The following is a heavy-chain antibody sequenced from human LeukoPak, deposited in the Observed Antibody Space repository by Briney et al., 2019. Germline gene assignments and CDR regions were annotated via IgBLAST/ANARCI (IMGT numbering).Heavy chain of an antibody. J-gene: IGHJ4*02. Sequence: GVSLRLSCAASGFTFSSYGMHWVRQAPGKGLEWVAVISYDGSNKYYADSVKGRFTISRDNSKNTLYLQMNSLRADDTAVYYCAKDFGDYRAVFDYWGQGTLVTVSS. CDR1: GFTFSSYG. D-gene: IGHD4-11*01. CDR2: ISYDGSNK. V-gene: IGHV3-30*18. CDR3: AKDFGDYRAVFDY.